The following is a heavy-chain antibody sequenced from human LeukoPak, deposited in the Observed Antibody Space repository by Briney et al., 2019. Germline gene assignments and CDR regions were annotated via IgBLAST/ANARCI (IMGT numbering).Heavy chain of an antibody. D-gene: IGHD3-3*01. CDR3: ARDREIYDFWSGYYPLDY. Sequence: GGSLRLSCAASGFTFSSYWMSWVRQAPGKGLEWVANIKQDGSEKYYVDSVKGRFTISRDNAKNSLYLQMNSLRAEDTAVYYCARDREIYDFWSGYYPLDYWGQGTLVTVSS. CDR1: GFTFSSYW. J-gene: IGHJ4*02. V-gene: IGHV3-7*01. CDR2: IKQDGSEK.